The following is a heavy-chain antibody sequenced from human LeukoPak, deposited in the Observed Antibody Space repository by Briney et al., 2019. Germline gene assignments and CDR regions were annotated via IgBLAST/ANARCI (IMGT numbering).Heavy chain of an antibody. CDR3: AGLEGAVADILHWYFDL. CDR2: IYYRGST. Sequence: PSETLSLTCTVSGGSISSSSYYWGWIRQPPGKGLEWIGSIYYRGSTYDNPSLKSRVTISVDTSKNQFSLKLSSVTAADTAVYYCAGLEGAVADILHWYFDLWGRGTLVTVSS. CDR1: GGSISSSSYY. J-gene: IGHJ2*01. D-gene: IGHD6-19*01. V-gene: IGHV4-39*01.